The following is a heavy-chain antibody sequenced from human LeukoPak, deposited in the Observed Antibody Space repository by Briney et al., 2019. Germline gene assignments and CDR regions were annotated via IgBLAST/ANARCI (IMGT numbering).Heavy chain of an antibody. CDR3: ARGTDYYGSGSYYNLLGFFDY. V-gene: IGHV4-34*01. J-gene: IGHJ4*02. D-gene: IGHD3-10*01. CDR1: GGSFSGYY. CDR2: INHSGST. Sequence: SETLSLTCAVYGGSFSGYYWSWIRQPPGKGLEWIGEINHSGSTNYNPSLKSRVTISVDTSKNQFSLKLSSVTAADTAVYYCARGTDYYGSGSYYNLLGFFDYWRQGTLVTVSS.